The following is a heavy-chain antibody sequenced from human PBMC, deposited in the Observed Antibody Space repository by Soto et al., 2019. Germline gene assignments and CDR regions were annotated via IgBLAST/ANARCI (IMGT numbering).Heavy chain of an antibody. V-gene: IGHV1-69*01. CDR2: IIPIFAPA. Sequence: HVQLVQSGAEVKKPGSSVKVSCKASGGTFSSDAISWVRQAPGQGLEWMGGIIPIFAPANYAQKFLGRVTITADESTTTAYMELSSLTSEDTAMYYCARARGESPMVQEDFFENWGQGTLVSVAS. CDR3: ARARGESPMVQEDFFEN. D-gene: IGHD1-1*01. J-gene: IGHJ4*02. CDR1: GGTFSSDA.